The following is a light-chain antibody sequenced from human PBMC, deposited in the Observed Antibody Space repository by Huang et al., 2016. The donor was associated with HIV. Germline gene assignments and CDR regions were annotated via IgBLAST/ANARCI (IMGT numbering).Light chain of an antibody. CDR3: QQYSDWPPIT. Sequence: EIVMTQSPDTLSVFPGERVTLSCRASESVSSSLAWYQQKSGQAPRLLIYDASTRATGIPDRFSGSWSGTAFTLTINSLLSEDFAVYYCQQYSDWPPITFGQGTRLDMK. CDR1: ESVSSS. V-gene: IGKV3-15*01. J-gene: IGKJ5*01. CDR2: DAS.